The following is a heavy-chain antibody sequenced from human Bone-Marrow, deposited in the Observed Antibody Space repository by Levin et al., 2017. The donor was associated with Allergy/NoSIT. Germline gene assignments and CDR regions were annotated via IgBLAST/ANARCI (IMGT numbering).Heavy chain of an antibody. CDR1: GYIFTDYD. CDR3: ARAIYSSGYVGFYQGLDI. D-gene: IGHD2-2*03. J-gene: IGHJ6*02. CDR2: MSPRTGNR. Sequence: GASVKVSCKTSGYIFTDYDIHWVRQATGQGLEWMGWMSPRTGNRGYAQRFQGRITLTSDTSIKTSYMDLSSLRPDDTAVYYCARAIYSSGYVGFYQGLDIWGQGTAVIVSS. V-gene: IGHV1-8*01.